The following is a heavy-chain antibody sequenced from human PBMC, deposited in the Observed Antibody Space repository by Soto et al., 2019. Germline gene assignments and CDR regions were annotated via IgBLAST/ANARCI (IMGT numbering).Heavy chain of an antibody. CDR3: PRCSTWQGRDWFDP. CDR2: VSFSGSK. Sequence: SETLSLTCTVSGGSISTSAYYWGWIRQPPGKRLEWIGSVSFSGSKYYNPSFKSRVTFSIDTSKTLISLKLRSVTAADTAVYYRPRCSTWQGRDWFDPWGQGXLVTVSS. CDR1: GGSISTSAYY. V-gene: IGHV4-39*01. J-gene: IGHJ5*02. D-gene: IGHD6-13*01.